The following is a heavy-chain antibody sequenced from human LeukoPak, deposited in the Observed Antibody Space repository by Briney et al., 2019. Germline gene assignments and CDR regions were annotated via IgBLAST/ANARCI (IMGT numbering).Heavy chain of an antibody. CDR3: SNNALGDYVFDY. CDR1: GRSFSTYA. CDR2: IIPTFATT. J-gene: IGHJ4*02. D-gene: IGHD4-17*01. Sequence: GASVKVSCKASGRSFSTYAISWVRQAPGQGLEWMGGIIPTFATTNYAQKFQGRVTITTDEVTTTGYTAYMEVTSQRSEDTAVYYCSNNALGDYVFDYWGQGTLVTVSS. V-gene: IGHV1-69*05.